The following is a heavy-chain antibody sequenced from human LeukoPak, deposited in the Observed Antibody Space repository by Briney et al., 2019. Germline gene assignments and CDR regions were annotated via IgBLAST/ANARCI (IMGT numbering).Heavy chain of an antibody. J-gene: IGHJ6*03. CDR1: GFTFSDYY. Sequence: GGSLRLSCEASGFTFSDYYMSWIRQAPGKGLEWVSTIKGTGLTTYYADSVKGRFTISRDNAKNSLFLQMSSLRADDTAIYYCARAGELRYMDVWGKGTAVTVSS. V-gene: IGHV3-11*04. D-gene: IGHD3-16*01. CDR2: IKGTGLTT. CDR3: ARAGELRYMDV.